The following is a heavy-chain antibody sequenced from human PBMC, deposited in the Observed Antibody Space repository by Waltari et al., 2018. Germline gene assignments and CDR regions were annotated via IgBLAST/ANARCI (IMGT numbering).Heavy chain of an antibody. D-gene: IGHD2-2*01. CDR3: AKDKIVVVPAAIYYYYYYMDV. V-gene: IGHV3-30*02. CDR1: GFTFSSSG. J-gene: IGHJ6*03. CDR2: IRYDGSNK. Sequence: QVQLVESGGGVVQPGGSLRLSCAASGFTFSSSGMHWVRQAPGKGLEWVAFIRYDGSNKYYADSVKGRFTISRDNSKNTLYLQMNSLRAEDTAVYYCAKDKIVVVPAAIYYYYYYMDVWGKGTTVTVSS.